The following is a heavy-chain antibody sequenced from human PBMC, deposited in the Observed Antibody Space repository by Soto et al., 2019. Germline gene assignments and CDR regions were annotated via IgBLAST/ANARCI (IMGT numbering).Heavy chain of an antibody. D-gene: IGHD3-10*01. CDR3: AREENVLLWFGELTNWFDP. Sequence: ETLSLTCAVYGGSFSGYYWSWIRQPPGKGLEWIGEINHSGSTNYNPSLKSRATISVDTPKNQFSLKLSSVTAADTAVYYCAREENVLLWFGELTNWFDPWGQGTLVTVSS. V-gene: IGHV4-34*01. J-gene: IGHJ5*02. CDR1: GGSFSGYY. CDR2: INHSGST.